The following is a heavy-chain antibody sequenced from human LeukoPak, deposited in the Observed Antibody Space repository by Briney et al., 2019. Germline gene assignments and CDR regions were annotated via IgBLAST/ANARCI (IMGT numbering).Heavy chain of an antibody. J-gene: IGHJ4*02. V-gene: IGHV4-38-2*02. Sequence: SETLCLTCTVSGYSISSGYYWGWIRQPPGKGLEWIGSIYHSGSTYYNPSLKSRVTISVDTSKNQFSLKLSSVTAADTAVYYCARRRGYYYRYFDYWGQGTLVTVSS. D-gene: IGHD3-22*01. CDR2: IYHSGST. CDR1: GYSISSGYY. CDR3: ARRRGYYYRYFDY.